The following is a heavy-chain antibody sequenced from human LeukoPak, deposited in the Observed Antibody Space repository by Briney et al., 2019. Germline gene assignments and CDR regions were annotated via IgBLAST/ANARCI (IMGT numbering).Heavy chain of an antibody. CDR1: GFTFTSSA. D-gene: IGHD3-3*01. CDR2: IVVGSGNT. Sequence: SVKVSCKASGFTFTSSAMQWVRQARGQRLEWIGWIVVGSGNTNYAQKFQERVTITRDMSTCTAYMELSGLRSEDTAVYYCAAETAHYDFWSGYYTGWGQGTLVTVSS. CDR3: AAETAHYDFWSGYYTG. V-gene: IGHV1-58*02. J-gene: IGHJ4*02.